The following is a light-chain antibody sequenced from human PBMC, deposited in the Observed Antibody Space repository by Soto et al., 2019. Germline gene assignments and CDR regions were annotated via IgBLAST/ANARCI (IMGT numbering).Light chain of an antibody. CDR3: QQSSPELT. J-gene: IGKJ4*01. V-gene: IGKV1-39*01. CDR2: AAS. Sequence: DIPITQSPSSLSASVGDRGTITCRASQSISTSLNWYQQKPGKAPKLLIYAASSLQSGVPSRFSGSGSGTDFTLTISSLQPEDFATYYCQQSSPELTFGGGTKVDIK. CDR1: QSISTS.